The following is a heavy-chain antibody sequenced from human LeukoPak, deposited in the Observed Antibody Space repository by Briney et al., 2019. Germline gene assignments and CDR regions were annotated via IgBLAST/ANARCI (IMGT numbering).Heavy chain of an antibody. V-gene: IGHV4-59*01. Sequence: KSSETLSLTCTVSGGSISSYYWSWIRQPPGKGLEWIGYIYYSGSTNYNPSLKSRVTISVDTSKNQFSLKLSSVTAADTAVYYCARITGTSLLFDYWGQGTLVTVSS. CDR2: IYYSGST. D-gene: IGHD1-7*01. CDR1: GGSISSYY. CDR3: ARITGTSLLFDY. J-gene: IGHJ4*02.